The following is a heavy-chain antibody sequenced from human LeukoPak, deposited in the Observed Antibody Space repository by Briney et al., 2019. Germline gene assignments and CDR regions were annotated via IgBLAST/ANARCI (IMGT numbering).Heavy chain of an antibody. D-gene: IGHD3-22*01. CDR1: GGSISGYY. V-gene: IGHV4-59*08. Sequence: SETLSLTCTVSGGSISGYYWSWIRQPPGKGLEWIGYFFFTGSANYNPSLKSRVTISADTSKNQFSLKLSSVTAADTAVYYCARTDYYDSSGYYSFFDYWGQGTLVTVSS. CDR2: FFFTGSA. CDR3: ARTDYYDSSGYYSFFDY. J-gene: IGHJ4*02.